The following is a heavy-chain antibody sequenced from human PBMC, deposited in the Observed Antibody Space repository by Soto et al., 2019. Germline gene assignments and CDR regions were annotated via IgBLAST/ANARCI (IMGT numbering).Heavy chain of an antibody. CDR3: SRDTQTWIQLWFPDY. CDR2: ISAYNGNT. Sequence: ASVKVSCKASGYNFTSYGMWWVRQAPGQELEWMGWISAYNGNTNYAQKLQGRVTMTTDTSTSTAYMELRSLRSDELVVYCCSRDTQTWIQLWFPDYCGQGSLVTVSS. CDR1: GYNFTSYG. D-gene: IGHD5-18*01. V-gene: IGHV1-18*03. J-gene: IGHJ4*02.